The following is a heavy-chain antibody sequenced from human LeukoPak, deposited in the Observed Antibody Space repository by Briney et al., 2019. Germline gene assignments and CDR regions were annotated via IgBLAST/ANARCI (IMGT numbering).Heavy chain of an antibody. Sequence: GGSLRLSCAASGFTFSSYGMHWVRQAPGKGLEWVAFIRYDGSNKYYADSVKGRFTISRDNAKRSLYLQMHSLRAEDTAVYYCARELTGSSWYYYNYGMDVWGQGTTVTVSS. CDR1: GFTFSSYG. V-gene: IGHV3-30*02. CDR3: ARELTGSSWYYYNYGMDV. CDR2: IRYDGSNK. J-gene: IGHJ6*02. D-gene: IGHD6-13*01.